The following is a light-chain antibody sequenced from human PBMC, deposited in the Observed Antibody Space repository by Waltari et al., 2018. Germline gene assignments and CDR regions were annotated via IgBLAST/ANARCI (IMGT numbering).Light chain of an antibody. CDR2: DAS. CDR3: QKYGTLPAT. V-gene: IGKV3-20*01. CDR1: QSVSKY. Sequence: EIVLTQSPGTLSLSPGERATLSCRASQSVSKYLAWYQQKPGQAPRLLIDDASTRATGIPDRFSGSGWGTDFSLTISRLEPEDFAVYYCQKYGTLPATFGQGTKVQMK. J-gene: IGKJ1*01.